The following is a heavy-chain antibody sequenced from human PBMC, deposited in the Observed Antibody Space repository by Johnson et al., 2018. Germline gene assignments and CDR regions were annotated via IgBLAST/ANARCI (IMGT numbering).Heavy chain of an antibody. Sequence: QVQLQEAGPGLVKPSQTLSLTCTVSGGSISSGDYYWNWIRQHPGKGLEWIGYIYYSGSTNSNPSIKSRVTISVDTSKNQFSLKLSTVTAADTAVYYCARGSRQYSSGWYYFQHWGQGTLVTVSS. CDR3: ARGSRQYSSGWYYFQH. D-gene: IGHD6-19*01. CDR2: IYYSGST. CDR1: GGSISSGDYY. J-gene: IGHJ1*01. V-gene: IGHV4-31*03.